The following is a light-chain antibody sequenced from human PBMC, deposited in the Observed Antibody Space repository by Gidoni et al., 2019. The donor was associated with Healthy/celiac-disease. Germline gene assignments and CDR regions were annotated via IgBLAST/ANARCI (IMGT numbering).Light chain of an antibody. CDR3: QQYNSYSGT. J-gene: IGKJ1*01. CDR1: QSISSW. Sequence: IQITQTPSTLSASVGDRVTITCRASQSISSWLACDQQKPGKAPKLLIYKASSLESGVPSRFRGSGAGTEFTLTISSLQPDDFATYYCQQYNSYSGTFGQGTKVEIK. V-gene: IGKV1-5*03. CDR2: KAS.